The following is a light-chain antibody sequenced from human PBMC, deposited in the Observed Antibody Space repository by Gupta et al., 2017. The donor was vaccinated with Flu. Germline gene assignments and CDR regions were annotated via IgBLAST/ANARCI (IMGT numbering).Light chain of an antibody. V-gene: IGLV2-11*01. CDR1: SSDVGGYNY. Sequence: QSALTQPRSVSGSPGQSVTISCTGTSSDVGGYNYGSWYQQHPGKAPKLMIYDVSKRPSGVPDRFSGSKSGNTASLTISGLQAEDEADYYCCSYAGSYHYVFGTGTKVTVL. J-gene: IGLJ1*01. CDR2: DVS. CDR3: CSYAGSYHYV.